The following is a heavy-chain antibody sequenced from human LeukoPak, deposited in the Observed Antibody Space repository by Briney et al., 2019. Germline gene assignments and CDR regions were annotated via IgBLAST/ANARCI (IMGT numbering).Heavy chain of an antibody. V-gene: IGHV3-33*01. Sequence: GRSLRLSCAVSGFTFSSYAMHWVRQAPGKGLEWVAVIWHDGSNKYYADTVKGRFTISRDNSSDTLYLQLNSLRAEDTGVYYCARDSGRSYFDSSGSIDVFDVWGQGTRVTVSS. D-gene: IGHD3-22*01. CDR3: ARDSGRSYFDSSGSIDVFDV. J-gene: IGHJ3*01. CDR1: GFTFSSYA. CDR2: IWHDGSNK.